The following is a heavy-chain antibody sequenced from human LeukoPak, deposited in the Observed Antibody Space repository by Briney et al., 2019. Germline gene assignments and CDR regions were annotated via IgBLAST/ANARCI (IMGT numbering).Heavy chain of an antibody. V-gene: IGHV1-69*13. Sequence: SVKASCKASGGTFSSYAISWVRQAPGQGLEWMGGIIPIFGTANYAQKFQGRVTITADESTSTAYMELSSLRSEDTAVYYCARGPAPGAVAGTGVYYFDYWGQGTLVTVSS. CDR2: IIPIFGTA. CDR1: GGTFSSYA. J-gene: IGHJ4*02. CDR3: ARGPAPGAVAGTGVYYFDY. D-gene: IGHD6-19*01.